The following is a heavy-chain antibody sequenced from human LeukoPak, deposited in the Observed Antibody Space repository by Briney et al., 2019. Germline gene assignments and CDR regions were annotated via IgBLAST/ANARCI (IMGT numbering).Heavy chain of an antibody. CDR1: GFTFNNYG. CDR2: IWYDGSNK. CDR3: ARGGHYDSGGYFDWFDP. D-gene: IGHD3-22*01. V-gene: IGHV3-33*01. J-gene: IGHJ5*02. Sequence: PGGSLRLSCAASGFTFNNYGIHWVRQAPGKGLEWVAVIWYDGSNKYYADSLKGRFTISRDNSKNTPYLQMNSLRAEDTAVYYCARGGHYDSGGYFDWFDPWGQGTLVTVSS.